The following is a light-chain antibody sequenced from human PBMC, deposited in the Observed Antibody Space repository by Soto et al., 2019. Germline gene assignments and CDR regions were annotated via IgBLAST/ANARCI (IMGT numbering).Light chain of an antibody. CDR2: EVS. CDR3: GSYTSSSTYG. Sequence: QSVLTQPASVSGSPGQSITISCTGTSSDVGGYNFVSWYQQHPGKAPKLMIYEVSNRPSGVSNRFSGSKSGNTASLTISGLQAEDEADYYCGSYTSSSTYGFGTGTKVTVL. J-gene: IGLJ1*01. V-gene: IGLV2-14*01. CDR1: SSDVGGYNF.